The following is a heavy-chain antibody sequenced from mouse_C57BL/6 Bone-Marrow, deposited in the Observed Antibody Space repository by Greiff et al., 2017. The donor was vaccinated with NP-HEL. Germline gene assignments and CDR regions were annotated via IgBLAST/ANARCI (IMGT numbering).Heavy chain of an antibody. J-gene: IGHJ3*01. V-gene: IGHV1-81*01. CDR1: GYTFTSYG. D-gene: IGHD1-1*01. CDR3: ARGIYYYGWFAY. CDR2: IYPRSGNT. Sequence: QVQLKESGAELARPGASVKLSCKASGYTFTSYGISWVKQRTGQGLEWIGEIYPRSGNTYYNEKFKGKATLTADKSSSTAYMELRSLTSEDSAVYFCARGIYYYGWFAYWGQGTLVTVSA.